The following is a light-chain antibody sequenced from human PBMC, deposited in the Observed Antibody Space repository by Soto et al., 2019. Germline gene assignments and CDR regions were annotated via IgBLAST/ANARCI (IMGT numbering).Light chain of an antibody. V-gene: IGKV3-20*01. CDR3: QQYGSSVYT. CDR1: QSVYNNY. Sequence: EIVLTQSPGTLSLSPGEGASLSCKASQSVYNNYLAWYQHKPGRSPRLLIYGASTRAAGIPDRFSGSGSGTDFTLTITRLDPEDFAIYYCQQYGSSVYTFGQGNKVDIK. CDR2: GAS. J-gene: IGKJ2*01.